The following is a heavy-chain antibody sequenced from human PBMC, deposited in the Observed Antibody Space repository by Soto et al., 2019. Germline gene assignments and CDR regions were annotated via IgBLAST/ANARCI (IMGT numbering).Heavy chain of an antibody. CDR2: ISSSSSYI. D-gene: IGHD2-2*01. Sequence: EVQLVESGGGLVKPGGSLRLSCAASGFTFSSYSMNWVRQAPGKGLEWVSSISSSSSYIYYADSVKGRFTISRDNAKNSLYLQMNGLRAEDTVVYYCARLSPAASRVTGLYYYYGMDVWGHGTTVTVSS. J-gene: IGHJ6*02. V-gene: IGHV3-21*01. CDR3: ARLSPAASRVTGLYYYYGMDV. CDR1: GFTFSSYS.